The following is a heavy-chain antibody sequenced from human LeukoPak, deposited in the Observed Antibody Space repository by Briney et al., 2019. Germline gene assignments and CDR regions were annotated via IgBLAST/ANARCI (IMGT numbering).Heavy chain of an antibody. Sequence: SETLSLTCTVSGGSISSYYWSWIRQPPGKGLEWIGYIYYSGSTNYNPSLKSRVTISVDTSKNQFSLKLSSVTAADTAVYYCARAAYGGNKVFDYWGQGTLVTVSS. CDR2: IYYSGST. V-gene: IGHV4-59*12. J-gene: IGHJ4*02. CDR1: GGSISSYY. D-gene: IGHD4-23*01. CDR3: ARAAYGGNKVFDY.